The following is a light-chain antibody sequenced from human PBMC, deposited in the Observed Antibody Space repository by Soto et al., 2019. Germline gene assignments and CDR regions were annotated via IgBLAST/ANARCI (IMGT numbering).Light chain of an antibody. Sequence: EIVLTQSQGTLSLSPGERATLSCRASQSIRKNLGWSQHKPGQAPRLLIYDASGRAAGVPDRFSGSGSGTDFTLTISRLEPEDFAVYYCQQYGGSSRTFGQGTKVEIK. CDR3: QQYGGSSRT. CDR2: DAS. CDR1: QSIRKN. J-gene: IGKJ1*01. V-gene: IGKV3-20*01.